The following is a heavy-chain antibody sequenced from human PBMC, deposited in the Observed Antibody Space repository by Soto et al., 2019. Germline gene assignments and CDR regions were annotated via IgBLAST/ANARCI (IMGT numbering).Heavy chain of an antibody. CDR2: IYYSGST. Sequence: SETLSLSCTVSGGSISSYYWSWTRQPPGKGLEWIGYIYYSGSTNYNPSLKSRVTISVDTSKNQFSLKLSSVTAADTAVYYCARVFIAPAYYFDFWGQGILVTVSS. D-gene: IGHD6-13*01. J-gene: IGHJ4*02. CDR1: GGSISSYY. V-gene: IGHV4-59*01. CDR3: ARVFIAPAYYFDF.